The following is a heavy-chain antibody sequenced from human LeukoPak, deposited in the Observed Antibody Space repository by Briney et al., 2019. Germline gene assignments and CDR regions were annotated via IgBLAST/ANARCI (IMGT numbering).Heavy chain of an antibody. J-gene: IGHJ4*02. D-gene: IGHD5-24*01. CDR3: ARDAKQLPY. V-gene: IGHV3-23*01. CDR1: GXTFSSYA. Sequence: GGSLRLSCAASGXTFSSYAMSWVRQAPGKGLEWVSSISSSGGSTYYAGSVKGRFTISRDTSKNTLYLQMNSLRPEDTAVYYCARDAKQLPYWGQGTLVTVSS. CDR2: ISSSGGST.